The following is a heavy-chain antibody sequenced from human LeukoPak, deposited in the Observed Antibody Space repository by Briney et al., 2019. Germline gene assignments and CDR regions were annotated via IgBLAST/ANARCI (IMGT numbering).Heavy chain of an antibody. J-gene: IGHJ4*02. CDR1: GFTFSSYA. CDR2: ISGSGGST. Sequence: VGSLRLSCAASGFTFSSYAMSWVRQAPGKGLEWVSAISGSGGSTYYADSVKGRFTISRDNSKNTLYLQMNSLRAEDTAVYYCAKANNFWSGYYVLDYWGQGTLVTVSS. D-gene: IGHD3-3*01. V-gene: IGHV3-23*01. CDR3: AKANNFWSGYYVLDY.